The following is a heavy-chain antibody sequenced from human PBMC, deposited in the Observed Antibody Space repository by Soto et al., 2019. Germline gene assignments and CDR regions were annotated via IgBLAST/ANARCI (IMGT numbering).Heavy chain of an antibody. V-gene: IGHV3-66*01. CDR2: IYSGGST. Sequence: GGSLRLSCAASGFTVSSNYMSWVRQAPGKGLEWVSVIYSGGSTYYADSVKGRFTISRDNSKNTLYLQMNSLRAEDTAVYYCARDSSYYDILTGYYPYYFDYWGQGTLVTVSS. J-gene: IGHJ4*02. CDR1: GFTVSSNY. D-gene: IGHD3-9*01. CDR3: ARDSSYYDILTGYYPYYFDY.